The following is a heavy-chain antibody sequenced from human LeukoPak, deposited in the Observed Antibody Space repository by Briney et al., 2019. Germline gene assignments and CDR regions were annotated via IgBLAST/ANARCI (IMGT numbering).Heavy chain of an antibody. CDR2: ISGDAGVT. CDR3: AKVGYCTNNCFRTHDY. D-gene: IGHD2-8*01. CDR1: GFTFSDSV. V-gene: IGHV3-23*01. Sequence: GGSLRLSCVASGFTFSDSVMSWVRQAPGKGLEWVSAISGDAGVTYYAASVKGRFTISRDNYKNTVYLEMNSLRAAATSTYYCAKVGYCTNNCFRTHDYWGQGALVIASS. J-gene: IGHJ4*02.